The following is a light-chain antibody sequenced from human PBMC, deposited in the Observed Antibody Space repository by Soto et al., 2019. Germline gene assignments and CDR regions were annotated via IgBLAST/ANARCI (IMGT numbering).Light chain of an antibody. Sequence: EIVMTQSPATLSVSPGERATLSCRASQSISSNLAWYQQKPGQAPRLLIYGESTRATGIPARFSGSGSGTEFTLTISSLQSEDFAFYYCQQYNNWLPWTFGQGTKVEIK. CDR2: GES. CDR1: QSISSN. J-gene: IGKJ1*01. V-gene: IGKV3D-15*01. CDR3: QQYNNWLPWT.